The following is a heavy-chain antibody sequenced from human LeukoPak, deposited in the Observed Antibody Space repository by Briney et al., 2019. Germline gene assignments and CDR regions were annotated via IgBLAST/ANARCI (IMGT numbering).Heavy chain of an antibody. J-gene: IGHJ1*01. CDR2: IRWNSGSI. D-gene: IGHD3-22*01. CDR3: AKDFTMIVVVPTFQH. CDR1: GLPLEDFA. Sequence: PGGPLRLSCPPPGLPLEDFAMHGARKAPGKALEWVSGIRWNSGSIGYADSVKGRFTISRDNAKNSLYLQMNSLRAEDTALYYCAKDFTMIVVVPTFQHWGQGTLVTVSS. V-gene: IGHV3-9*01.